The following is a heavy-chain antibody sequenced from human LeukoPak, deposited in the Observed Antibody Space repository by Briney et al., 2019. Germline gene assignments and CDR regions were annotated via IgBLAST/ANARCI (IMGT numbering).Heavy chain of an antibody. CDR1: GFILSHHV. Sequence: PGGSLRLSRAASGFILSHHVMHWGAQAPGKGREGVAGIWGDSTNRFYAESLKSRFTISRDKSQKTVFLPMNRLRVKATAIYYGARDAKRGFDYSNSLKTWGHGTLVTVSS. D-gene: IGHD4-11*01. J-gene: IGHJ4*03. CDR3: ARDAKRGFDYSNSLKT. V-gene: IGHV3-33*01. CDR2: IWGDSTNR.